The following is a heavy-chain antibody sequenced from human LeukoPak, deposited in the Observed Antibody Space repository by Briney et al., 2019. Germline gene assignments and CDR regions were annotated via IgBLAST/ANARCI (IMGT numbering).Heavy chain of an antibody. D-gene: IGHD2-2*01. V-gene: IGHV4-30-4*01. J-gene: IGHJ4*02. CDR3: ARFYCSSTSCLFDY. Sequence: PSETLSLTCTVSGGSIRSGDYYWSWIRQPPGKGLEWIGYIYYSGSTYYNPSLKSRVTISVDTSKNQFSLKLSSVTAADTAVYYCARFYCSSTSCLFDYWGQGTLVTVSS. CDR2: IYYSGST. CDR1: GGSIRSGDYY.